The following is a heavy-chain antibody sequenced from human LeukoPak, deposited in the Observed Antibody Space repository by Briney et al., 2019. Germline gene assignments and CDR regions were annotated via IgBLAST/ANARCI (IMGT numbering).Heavy chain of an antibody. V-gene: IGHV3-30*04. CDR2: ISFDGSLK. CDR1: GFTFSSYS. J-gene: IGHJ4*02. D-gene: IGHD3/OR15-3a*01. CDR3: ATELIFRNYFDY. Sequence: QTGGSLRLSCAVSGFTFSSYSMHWVRQAPGKGLEWVAAISFDGSLKFYVDSVKGRFTISRDNSRNSLYLQMNSLRAEDTAVYYCATELIFRNYFDYWGQGTPITVSS.